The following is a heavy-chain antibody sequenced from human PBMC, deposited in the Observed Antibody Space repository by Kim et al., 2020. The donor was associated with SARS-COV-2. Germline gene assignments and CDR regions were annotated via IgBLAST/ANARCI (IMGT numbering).Heavy chain of an antibody. CDR1: GFTFNSYD. CDR3: GRAGTEGSNGSMDYFYY. J-gene: IGHJ4*01. D-gene: IGHD1-26*01. V-gene: IGHV3-48*04. Sequence: GGSLRLSCAASGFTFNSYDMHWFRQAPGKGLEWVSHIASSGGTLYYADAVGGLFTISRDNDKKTLYLQMNRLRADDTAVYYCGRAGTEGSNGSMDYFYY. CDR2: IASSGGTL.